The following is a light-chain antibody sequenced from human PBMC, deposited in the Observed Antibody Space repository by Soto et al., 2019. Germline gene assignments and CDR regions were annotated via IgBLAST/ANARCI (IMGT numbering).Light chain of an antibody. CDR1: QSISSW. J-gene: IGKJ1*01. CDR3: QQYNSYSWT. Sequence: DIKMTQSPSTLSASVGDRVTITCRASQSISSWLAWYQQEPGKAPKLLIYKASSLESGVPSRFSGSGSGKEFTLSISSLQPDDFANYYCQQYNSYSWTFGQGTKVEIK. CDR2: KAS. V-gene: IGKV1-5*03.